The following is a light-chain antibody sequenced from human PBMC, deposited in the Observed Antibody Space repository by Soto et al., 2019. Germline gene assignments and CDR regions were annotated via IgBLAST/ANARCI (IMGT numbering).Light chain of an antibody. CDR3: QQAYSFPIT. CDR1: QDIAAY. Sequence: GDIVTITCRSSQDIAAYLAWYQHKPGRAPELLIHAASSLQSGVPSRFSGSGSGTDFTLTINSLQPEDFATYYCQQAYSFPITFGQGTRLEIK. V-gene: IGKV1D-12*01. CDR2: AAS. J-gene: IGKJ5*01.